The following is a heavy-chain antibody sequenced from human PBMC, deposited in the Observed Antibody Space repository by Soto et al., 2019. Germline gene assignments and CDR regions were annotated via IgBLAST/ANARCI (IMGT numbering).Heavy chain of an antibody. D-gene: IGHD2-2*01. CDR1: GGSISSVSYY. J-gene: IGHJ5*02. CDR2: IYYSGSA. V-gene: IGHV4-39*01. CDR3: ARLHCNSPNCVPLDP. Sequence: QLQLQESGPGLVKPSETLSLTCSVSGGSISSVSYYWGWIRQPPGKGLEWIGSIYYSGSAYYSPSPKRRATMSVDTSKSQLSLELRSVTAADTAVYYCARLHCNSPNCVPLDPWGQGTLVTVSS.